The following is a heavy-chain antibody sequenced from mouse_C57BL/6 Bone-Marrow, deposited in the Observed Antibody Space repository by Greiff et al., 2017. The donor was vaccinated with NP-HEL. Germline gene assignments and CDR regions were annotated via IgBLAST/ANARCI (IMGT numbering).Heavy chain of an antibody. CDR2: IYPSDSET. CDR1: GYTFTSYW. D-gene: IGHD1-1*01. J-gene: IGHJ1*03. Sequence: QVHVKQSGAELVRPGSSVKLSCKASGYTFTSYWMDWVKQRPGQGLEWIGNIYPSDSETHYNQKFKDKATLTVDKSSSTAYMQLSSLTSEDSAVYYCARPPYYYGSSYGYFDVWGTGTTVTVSS. V-gene: IGHV1-61*01. CDR3: ARPPYYYGSSYGYFDV.